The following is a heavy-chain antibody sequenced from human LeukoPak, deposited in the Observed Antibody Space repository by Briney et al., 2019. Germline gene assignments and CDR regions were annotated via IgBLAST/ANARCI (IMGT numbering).Heavy chain of an antibody. CDR1: GFTFSSYA. Sequence: PGGSLRLSRAAFGFTFSSYAMHWVPDAPGKGLEHVSALSIKGGSTYYAKAVKGRFTISRDNSKNTLYRHMGSLRAEDMAVYYCARVAVGATGYFDYWGQGTLVTVSS. V-gene: IGHV3-64*01. CDR2: LSIKGGST. D-gene: IGHD1-26*01. J-gene: IGHJ4*02. CDR3: ARVAVGATGYFDY.